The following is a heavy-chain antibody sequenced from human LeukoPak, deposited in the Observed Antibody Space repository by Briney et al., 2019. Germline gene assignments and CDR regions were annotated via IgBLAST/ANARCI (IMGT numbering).Heavy chain of an antibody. CDR1: GFTSSSNW. J-gene: IGHJ4*02. V-gene: IGHV3-74*01. Sequence: GGSLRLSCAASGFTSSSNWMHWVRQAPGKGLVRVSRINSDGSTTNYADSVRGRFTISRDNAKNTLYLQMNSLRDEDTAMYYCIMYNSGWNWGQGTLVTVSS. CDR3: IMYNSGWN. D-gene: IGHD6-19*01. CDR2: INSDGSTT.